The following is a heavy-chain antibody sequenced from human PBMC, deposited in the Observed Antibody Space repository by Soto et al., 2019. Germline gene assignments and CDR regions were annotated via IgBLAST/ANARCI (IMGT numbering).Heavy chain of an antibody. CDR1: GGSISSYY. V-gene: IGHV4-59*01. CDR2: IYYSGST. D-gene: IGHD3-22*01. J-gene: IGHJ4*02. CDR3: ARTYYYDSSGFNFDY. Sequence: SETLSLTCTVSGGSISSYYWSWIRQPPGRGLEWIGYIYYSGSTNYNPSLKSRVTISVDTSKNQFSLKLSSVTAADTAVYYCARTYYYDSSGFNFDYWGQGTLVTVSS.